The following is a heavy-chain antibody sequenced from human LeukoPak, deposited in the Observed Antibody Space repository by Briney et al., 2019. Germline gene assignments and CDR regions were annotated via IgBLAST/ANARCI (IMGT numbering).Heavy chain of an antibody. CDR2: IYHSGST. J-gene: IGHJ4*02. CDR1: GGSISSGDYY. CDR3: ARTNYVVFDY. V-gene: IGHV4-30-2*01. D-gene: IGHD3-16*01. Sequence: SETLSLTCTVSGGSISSGDYYWSWIRQPPGKGLEWIGYIYHSGSTYYNPSLKSRVTISVDRSKNQFSLKLSSVTAADTAVYYCARTNYVVFDYWGQGTLVTVSS.